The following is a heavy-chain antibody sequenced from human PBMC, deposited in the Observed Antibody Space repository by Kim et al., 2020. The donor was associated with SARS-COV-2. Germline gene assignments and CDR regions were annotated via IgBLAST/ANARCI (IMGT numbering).Heavy chain of an antibody. CDR2: INQDGSKK. J-gene: IGHJ4*02. CDR1: GFTFSTYW. D-gene: IGHD7-27*01. Sequence: GGSLRLSCAASGFTFSTYWMTWVRQAPGKGLEWVANINQDGSKKNYGDSVKGRFTISRDNAKNSLFVQLNSLRVEDTAVYYCAKAHWGPEYWGQGTLVTVSS. CDR3: AKAHWGPEY. V-gene: IGHV3-7*01.